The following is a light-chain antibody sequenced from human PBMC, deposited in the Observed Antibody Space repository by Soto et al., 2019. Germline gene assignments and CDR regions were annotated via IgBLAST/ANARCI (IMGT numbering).Light chain of an antibody. Sequence: QAVVTQEPSLTVPPGGTVTLTCASSTGTVTSGYFPSWFQKKPGQAPRALIYSTSNRHSWTPARFSGSLLGGKAALTLSAVQPEDEADYYCLLYYGDVNWVFGEGTKLTVL. CDR2: STS. J-gene: IGLJ3*02. V-gene: IGLV7-43*01. CDR1: TGTVTSGYF. CDR3: LLYYGDVNWV.